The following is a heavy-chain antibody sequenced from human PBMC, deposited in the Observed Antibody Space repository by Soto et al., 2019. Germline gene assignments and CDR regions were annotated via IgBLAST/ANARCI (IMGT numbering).Heavy chain of an antibody. CDR2: IYPGDSDI. V-gene: IGHV5-51*01. J-gene: IGHJ4*02. CDR3: ARRDGYKIDY. D-gene: IGHD6-25*01. CDR1: GYSFPDYW. Sequence: AXESLTISFKVCGYSFPDYWIGLVRQMPGKGLEWMGIIYPGDSDIRYSPSFQGQVTISADKSIRTAYLQWRSLKDSDTDIYYCARRDGYKIDYWGQGTPVTVYS.